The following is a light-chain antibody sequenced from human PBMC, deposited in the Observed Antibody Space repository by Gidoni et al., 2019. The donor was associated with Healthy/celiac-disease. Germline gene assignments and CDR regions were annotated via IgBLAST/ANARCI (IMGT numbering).Light chain of an antibody. CDR2: EVS. V-gene: IGLV2-14*01. CDR1: SSDVGGYNY. Sequence: QSALTQPASVSGSPGQSITISCPGTSSDVGGYNYVSWYQQHPGKAPKLMIYEVSNRPSGVSNRFSGSKSGNTASLTISGLQAEDEADYYCSSYTSSSLNYVFGTGTKVTVL. J-gene: IGLJ1*01. CDR3: SSYTSSSLNYV.